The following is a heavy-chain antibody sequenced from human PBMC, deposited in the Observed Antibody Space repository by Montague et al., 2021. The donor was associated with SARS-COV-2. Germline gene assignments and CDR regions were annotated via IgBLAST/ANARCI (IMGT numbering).Heavy chain of an antibody. D-gene: IGHD5-24*01. CDR1: GGSISSGSYY. CDR3: ARLRRPDGYSYWFGP. Sequence: SETLSLTRTVSGGSISSGSYYWSWIRQPPGKGLEWIGYIYYGGSTNYSPSFKGRVIMSVDTSNNQFSLRLTSVTAADTAVYYCARLRRPDGYSYWFGPWGQGTLVTVSS. V-gene: IGHV4-61*01. J-gene: IGHJ5*02. CDR2: IYYGGST.